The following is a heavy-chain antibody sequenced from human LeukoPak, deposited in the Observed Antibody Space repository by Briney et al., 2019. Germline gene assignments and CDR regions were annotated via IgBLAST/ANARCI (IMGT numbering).Heavy chain of an antibody. J-gene: IGHJ6*02. CDR3: ARDRLEWLSNYYYYYGMDV. D-gene: IGHD3-3*01. V-gene: IGHV4-31*03. Sequence: PSETLSLTCTVSGGSISSGGYYWSWIRQHPGKGLEWIGYIYYSGSTYYNPSLKSRVTISVDTSKNQFSLKLSSVTAADTAVYYCARDRLEWLSNYYYYYGMDVWGRGTTVTVSS. CDR2: IYYSGST. CDR1: GGSISSGGYY.